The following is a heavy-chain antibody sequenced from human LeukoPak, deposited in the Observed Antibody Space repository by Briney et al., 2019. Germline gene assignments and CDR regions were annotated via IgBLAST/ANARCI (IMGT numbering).Heavy chain of an antibody. J-gene: IGHJ3*02. CDR1: GGSINSGTYY. CDR2: IYYTGST. Sequence: SETLSLTCTVSGGSINSGTYYWSWIRQPPGKGLEWIGYIYYTGSTNYNPSLKSRVTISVDTSKNQFSLKLSSVSAADTAVYYCARAVRDRKYGYAFDIWGQGTMVTVSS. CDR3: ARAVRDRKYGYAFDI. D-gene: IGHD4-17*01. V-gene: IGHV4-61*01.